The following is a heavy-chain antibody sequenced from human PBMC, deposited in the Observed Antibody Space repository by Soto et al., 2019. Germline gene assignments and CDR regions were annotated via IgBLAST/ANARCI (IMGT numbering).Heavy chain of an antibody. J-gene: IGHJ5*02. V-gene: IGHV5-10-1*01. Sequence: GESLKISCKGSGYSFTSCWISWVRQMPGKGLEWMGRIDPSDSYTNYSPSFQGHVTISADKSISTAYLQWSSLKASDTAMYYCARPNPPYYDILTGYYSGNNWFDPWGQGTLVTVSS. CDR2: IDPSDSYT. CDR1: GYSFTSCW. D-gene: IGHD3-9*01. CDR3: ARPNPPYYDILTGYYSGNNWFDP.